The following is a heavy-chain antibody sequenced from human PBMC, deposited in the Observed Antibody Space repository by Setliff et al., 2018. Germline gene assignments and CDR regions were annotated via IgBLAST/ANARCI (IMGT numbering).Heavy chain of an antibody. J-gene: IGHJ4*01. D-gene: IGHD2-15*01. CDR2: ISYSGTP. CDR3: VRPGGTTVVARHFDY. Sequence: KPSETLSLTCTVSDDSFTSSRYYWGWIRQAPGSGLEWIGSISYSGTPYYNASVESRVTISIDTSRNQFSLVLRSVTVADTATYYCVRPGGTTVVARHFDYWGSGILVTVSS. CDR1: DDSFTSSRYY. V-gene: IGHV4-39*01.